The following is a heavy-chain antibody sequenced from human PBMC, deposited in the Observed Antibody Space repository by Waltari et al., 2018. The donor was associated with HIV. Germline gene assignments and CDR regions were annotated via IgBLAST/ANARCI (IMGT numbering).Heavy chain of an antibody. V-gene: IGHV3-9*01. Sequence: EVQLVESGGGLVQPGRSLRLSCAASGFTFDDYAMHWVGQAPGKCLEWVSGRFTISRDNAKNSLYLQMNRLRAEDTALYYCAKGTAEYYGSGRLGVWGQGTTVTVSS. CDR3: AKGTAEYYGSGRLGV. J-gene: IGHJ6*02. D-gene: IGHD3-10*01. CDR1: GFTFDDYA.